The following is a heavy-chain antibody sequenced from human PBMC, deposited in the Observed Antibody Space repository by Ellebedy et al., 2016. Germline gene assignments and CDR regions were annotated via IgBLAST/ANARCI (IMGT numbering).Heavy chain of an antibody. J-gene: IGHJ4*02. CDR2: IYYSGST. Sequence: SETLSLXCTVSGGSISSYYWSWIRQPPGKGLEWIGYIYYSGSTNYNPSLKSRVTISVDTSKNQFSLKLSSVTAADTAVYYCARGLGDFWSGYYLRRGSPYYFDYWGQGTLVTVSS. CDR1: GGSISSYY. D-gene: IGHD3-3*01. V-gene: IGHV4-59*01. CDR3: ARGLGDFWSGYYLRRGSPYYFDY.